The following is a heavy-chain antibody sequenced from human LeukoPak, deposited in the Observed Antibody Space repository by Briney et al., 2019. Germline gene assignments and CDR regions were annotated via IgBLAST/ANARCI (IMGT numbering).Heavy chain of an antibody. V-gene: IGHV3-23*01. D-gene: IGHD6-13*01. CDR1: GFTDSSSA. CDR2: ISGRGGST. Sequence: GGSLRLSCAASGFTDSSSAMSWVRQAPGKGLEWVSSISGRGGSTYYADSVKGRFTISRDNAKNSLYLQMNSLRAEDTAVYYCARVAAAGPYSLDYWGQGTLVTVSS. CDR3: ARVAAAGPYSLDY. J-gene: IGHJ4*02.